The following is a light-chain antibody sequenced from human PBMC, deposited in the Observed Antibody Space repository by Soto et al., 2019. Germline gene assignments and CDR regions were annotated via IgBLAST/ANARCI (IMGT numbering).Light chain of an antibody. J-gene: IGLJ1*01. CDR3: CSYAGSSYV. V-gene: IGLV2-23*02. CDR1: SSDVGTYNL. Sequence: QSVLTQPASVSGSPGQSITISCTGTSSDVGTYNLVSWYQQLPGKAPKLIIYEVTMRPSGVSNRFSGSKSGNTASLTVSGLQAEDESDYYCCSYAGSSYVFGTGTKVTVL. CDR2: EVT.